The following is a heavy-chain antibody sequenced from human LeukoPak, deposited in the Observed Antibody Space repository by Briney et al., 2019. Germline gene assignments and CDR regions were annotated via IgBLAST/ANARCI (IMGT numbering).Heavy chain of an antibody. V-gene: IGHV3-74*01. J-gene: IGHJ2*01. D-gene: IGHD5-18*01. CDR3: ARGRQRGYSYAYWHFDL. Sequence: GGSLRLSCAASGFTFSSFWMYWVRQVPGEGLVWVSRIKPDGSSTGYADSVKGRFTISRDNAKNTLFLQMNSLRAEDTAVYYCARGRQRGYSYAYWHFDLWGRGTLVTVSS. CDR1: GFTFSSFW. CDR2: IKPDGSST.